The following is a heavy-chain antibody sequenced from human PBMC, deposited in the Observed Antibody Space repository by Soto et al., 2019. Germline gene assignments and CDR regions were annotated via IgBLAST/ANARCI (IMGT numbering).Heavy chain of an antibody. CDR1: GGAFNNYA. D-gene: IGHD6-13*01. J-gene: IGHJ6*02. V-gene: IGHV1-69*18. CDR3: AREMPSTAAAYFYYGLNV. Sequence: QVRLVQSGAEVKRPGSSVKVSCKASGGAFNNYAIYWVRQAPGQGLEWLGTIVPVFPSVYYAPRFRGRRTLTADGSTDTVYMMLTSLKSEDTDVYYCAREMPSTAAAYFYYGLNVWGQGTSVTVSS. CDR2: IVPVFPSV.